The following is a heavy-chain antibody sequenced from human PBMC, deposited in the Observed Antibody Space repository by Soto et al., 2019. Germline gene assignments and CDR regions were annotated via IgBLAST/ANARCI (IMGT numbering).Heavy chain of an antibody. CDR1: GFPFSNYA. J-gene: IGHJ6*02. CDR3: ARDRVEWFGELSYYGMDV. Sequence: GGSLRLSCSVSGFPFSNYAMSWVRQAPGKGLEWVSSISSSSSYIYYADSVKGRFTISRDNAKNSLYLQMNSLRAEDTAVYCCARDRVEWFGELSYYGMDVWGQGTTVTV. CDR2: ISSSSSYI. D-gene: IGHD3-10*01. V-gene: IGHV3-21*01.